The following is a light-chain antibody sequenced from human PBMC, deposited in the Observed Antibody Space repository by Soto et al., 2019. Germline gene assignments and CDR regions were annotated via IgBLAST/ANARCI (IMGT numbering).Light chain of an antibody. Sequence: QSVLTQPPSASGSPGQSVTISCTGTSSDVGGYNYVSWYQQHPGKAPKLMIYEVSKRPSGVPDRFSGSKSGNTASLTVSGLQAEDESDYYCISYAGSNNNVFGPGTNLTVL. V-gene: IGLV2-8*01. CDR2: EVS. CDR1: SSDVGGYNY. CDR3: ISYAGSNNNV. J-gene: IGLJ1*01.